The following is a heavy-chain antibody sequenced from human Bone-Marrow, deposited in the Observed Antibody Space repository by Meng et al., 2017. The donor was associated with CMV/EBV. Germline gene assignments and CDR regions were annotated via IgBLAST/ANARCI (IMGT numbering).Heavy chain of an antibody. Sequence: GESLKISCAASGFSFSEYYMNWVRRAPGKGLEWVSSTSGSSNKYHAASVKGRFTISRDNAKNSLYLQMNSLSAEDTADYYCARPYVTRTFPYCFGELLALFLTWGQGTRVTVSS. J-gene: IGHJ5*02. V-gene: IGHV3-69-1*02. D-gene: IGHD3-10*01. CDR2: TSGSSNK. CDR3: ARPYVTRTFPYCFGELLALFLT. CDR1: GFSFSEYY.